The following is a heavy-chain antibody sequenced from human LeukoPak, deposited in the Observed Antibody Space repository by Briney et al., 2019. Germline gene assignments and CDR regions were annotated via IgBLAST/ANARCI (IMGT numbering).Heavy chain of an antibody. CDR3: AKDVTPGGGDYDAFDV. Sequence: PGGSLRLSCAASGFTFSSYAMSWVRQAPGKGLEWVSAISGSGVDTYYADSVKGRFTISRDNSKNTLYLQMNSLRAGDTAVYFCAKDVTPGGGDYDAFDVWGQGTMVTVSS. J-gene: IGHJ3*01. CDR2: ISGSGVDT. V-gene: IGHV3-23*01. CDR1: GFTFSSYA. D-gene: IGHD2-21*02.